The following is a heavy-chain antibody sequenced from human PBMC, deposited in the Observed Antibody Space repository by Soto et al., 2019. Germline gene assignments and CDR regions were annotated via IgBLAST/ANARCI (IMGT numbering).Heavy chain of an antibody. CDR3: ARLTGTTGRYNWFDP. D-gene: IGHD1-7*01. CDR2: IDPSDSYT. CDR1: GYSFTSYW. J-gene: IGHJ5*02. V-gene: IGHV5-10-1*01. Sequence: GESLKISSKDSGYSFTSYWICWVRQMPGKGLEWMGRIDPSDSYTNYSPSFQGHVTISADKSISTAYLQWSSLKASDTAMYYCARLTGTTGRYNWFDPWGQGSLVTVSS.